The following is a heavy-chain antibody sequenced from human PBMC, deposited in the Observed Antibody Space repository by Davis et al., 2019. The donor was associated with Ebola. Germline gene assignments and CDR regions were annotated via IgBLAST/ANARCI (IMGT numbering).Heavy chain of an antibody. Sequence: SVKVSCKASGGTFTSYAISWVRQAPGQGLEWMGGLIPIFGTAKYAQKFQGRVTITADKSTSTAYMELSSLRSEDTAVYYCARVWGLYGGDGTFDYWGQGTLVTVSS. CDR2: LIPIFGTA. J-gene: IGHJ4*02. D-gene: IGHD4-23*01. V-gene: IGHV1-69*06. CDR1: GGTFTSYA. CDR3: ARVWGLYGGDGTFDY.